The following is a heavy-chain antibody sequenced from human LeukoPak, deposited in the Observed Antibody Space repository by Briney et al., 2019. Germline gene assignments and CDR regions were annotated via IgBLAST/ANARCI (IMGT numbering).Heavy chain of an antibody. CDR2: ISYDGRNK. V-gene: IGHV3-30*04. CDR3: AKGPLRGTAAAIDY. CDR1: GFTFSSYA. D-gene: IGHD2-2*01. J-gene: IGHJ4*02. Sequence: GGSLRLSCAASGFTFSSYAMHWVRQAPGKGLEWVAVISYDGRNKRYPDSVKGRFTISRDISTDTLWLQMDSLRTEDTAVYYCAKGPLRGTAAAIDYWGQGTLVTVSS.